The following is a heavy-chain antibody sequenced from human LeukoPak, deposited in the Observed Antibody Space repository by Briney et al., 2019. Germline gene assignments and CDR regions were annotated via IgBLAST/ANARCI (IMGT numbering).Heavy chain of an antibody. V-gene: IGHV4-34*01. CDR3: ARANPWLVRSWFDP. CDR2: INHSGST. J-gene: IGHJ5*02. D-gene: IGHD6-19*01. Sequence: PSETLSLTCAVYGGSFSGYYWSWIRQPPGKGLEWIGEINHSGSTNYNPSLKSRVTISVDTSKNQFSLKLSSVTAADTAVYYCARANPWLVRSWFDPWGQGTLVTVSS. CDR1: GGSFSGYY.